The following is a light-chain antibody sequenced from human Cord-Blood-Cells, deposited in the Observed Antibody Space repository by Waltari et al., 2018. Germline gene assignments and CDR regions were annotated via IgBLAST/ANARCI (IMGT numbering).Light chain of an antibody. Sequence: ALPPSPGPLSLSPGERATLSCRASQSVSSGYLAWYQQKPGQAPRLLIYGASSRATGIPDRFRGSGSGTDFTRTISRLEPEDFAVNYCQQCGSSPVTFGGGTKVE. J-gene: IGKJ4*01. V-gene: IGKV3-20*01. CDR1: QSVSSGY. CDR2: GAS. CDR3: QQCGSSPVT.